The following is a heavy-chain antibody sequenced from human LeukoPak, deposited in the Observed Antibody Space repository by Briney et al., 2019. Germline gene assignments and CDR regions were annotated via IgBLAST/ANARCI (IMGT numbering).Heavy chain of an antibody. J-gene: IGHJ4*02. Sequence: GGSLRLSCAASGFTFVSYWMHWVRQAPGKGLVWVSRINGYGSSTDFADSVRGRFTISRDNAKNTLYLQMNSLRAEDTAVYYCARDAPGNTALDYWGQGTLVTVSS. V-gene: IGHV3-74*01. CDR1: GFTFVSYW. D-gene: IGHD5-18*01. CDR3: ARDAPGNTALDY. CDR2: INGYGSST.